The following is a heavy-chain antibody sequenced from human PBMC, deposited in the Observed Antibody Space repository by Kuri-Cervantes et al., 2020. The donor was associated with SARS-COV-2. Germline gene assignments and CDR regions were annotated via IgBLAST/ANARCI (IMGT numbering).Heavy chain of an antibody. Sequence: ASVKVSCKVSGYTLTELSMHWVRQAPGKGLEWMGGFDPEDGETIYAQKFQGRVTMTEDTSTDTAYMELSSPRSEDTAVYYCATEPPYGVRGVPWFDPWGQGTLVTVSS. D-gene: IGHD3-10*01. CDR1: GYTLTELS. J-gene: IGHJ5*02. CDR3: ATEPPYGVRGVPWFDP. V-gene: IGHV1-24*01. CDR2: FDPEDGET.